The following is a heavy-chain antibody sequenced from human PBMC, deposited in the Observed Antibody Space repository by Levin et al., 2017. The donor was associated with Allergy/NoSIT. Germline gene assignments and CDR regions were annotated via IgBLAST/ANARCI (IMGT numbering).Heavy chain of an antibody. CDR3: ARDNFGDYDDFDY. CDR1: GFMFDDYG. CDR2: INWNGDRI. J-gene: IGHJ4*02. V-gene: IGHV3-20*04. D-gene: IGHD4-17*01. Sequence: GESLKISCAASGFMFDDYGMSWVRQAPGKGLEWISGINWNGDRIGYAESVKGRFTISRDNAKKSMYLQMNSLRAEDTALYYCARDNFGDYDDFDYWGQGTLVTVSS.